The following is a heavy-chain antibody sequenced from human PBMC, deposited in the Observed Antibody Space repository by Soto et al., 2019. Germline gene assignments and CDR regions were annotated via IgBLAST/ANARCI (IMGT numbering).Heavy chain of an antibody. D-gene: IGHD3-10*01. CDR3: ARSPVDGYYGSGRIDY. V-gene: IGHV3-11*06. Sequence: QVQLVESGGGLVKPGGSLRLSCAASGFTFSDYYINWIRQAPGKGLEWVSYISSSGSNTNYAGSVKGRFTISRDNAQNSLYLQMNSLRAEDTAVYYCARSPVDGYYGSGRIDYWGQGTLVTVSS. J-gene: IGHJ4*02. CDR2: ISSSGSNT. CDR1: GFTFSDYY.